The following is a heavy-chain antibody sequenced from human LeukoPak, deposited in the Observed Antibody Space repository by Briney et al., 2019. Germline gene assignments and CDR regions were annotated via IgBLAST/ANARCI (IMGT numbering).Heavy chain of an antibody. CDR3: AKAPSAQYYYYMDV. D-gene: IGHD2-15*01. V-gene: IGHV3-23*01. Sequence: PGGSLRLSCAASGFTFSSYAMSWVRQAPGKGLEWVSAIGGSGGSTYYADSVKGRFTISRDNSKNTLYLQMNSLRAEDTAVYYCAKAPSAQYYYYMDVWGKGTTVTVSS. J-gene: IGHJ6*03. CDR2: IGGSGGST. CDR1: GFTFSSYA.